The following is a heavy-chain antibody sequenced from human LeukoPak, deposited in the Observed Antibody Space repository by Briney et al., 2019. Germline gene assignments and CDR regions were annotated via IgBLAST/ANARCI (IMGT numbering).Heavy chain of an antibody. CDR2: IRYDGTNK. D-gene: IGHD3-10*01. Sequence: PGGSLRLSCAASGFTFSNYGMHWVRQAPGKGLEWVAFIRYDGTNKYYADSVKGRFTISRDNSKTTLYLQMNSLRAEDTAVYYCATDGLRVHYFGSGSYPWYFDLWGRGALVTVSS. CDR3: ATDGLRVHYFGSGSYPWYFDL. V-gene: IGHV3-30*02. CDR1: GFTFSNYG. J-gene: IGHJ2*01.